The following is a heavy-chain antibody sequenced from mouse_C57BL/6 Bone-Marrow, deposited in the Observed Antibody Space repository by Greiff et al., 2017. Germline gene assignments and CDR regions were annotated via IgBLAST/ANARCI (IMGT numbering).Heavy chain of an antibody. J-gene: IGHJ2*01. CDR3: ARNMGITTVVPFDY. CDR1: GYTFTSYW. Sequence: QVQLQQSGAELVKPGASVKLSCKASGYTFTSYWMHWVKQRPGRGLEWIGRIDPNSGGTKYNEKFKSKATLTVDKPSSTAYMQLSSLTSEDSAVYYCARNMGITTVVPFDYWGQGTTLTVSS. CDR2: IDPNSGGT. D-gene: IGHD1-1*01. V-gene: IGHV1-72*01.